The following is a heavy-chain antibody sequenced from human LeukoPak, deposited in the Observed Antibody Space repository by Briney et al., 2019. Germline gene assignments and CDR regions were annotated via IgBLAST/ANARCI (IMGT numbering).Heavy chain of an antibody. D-gene: IGHD3-10*01. V-gene: IGHV4-59*01. Sequence: PSETLSLTCTVSGVSISSYYWSWLRQPPGKGLERIGYIYYSGSTNYNPSLKSRVTISVDTSKNQFSLKLSSVTAANTAVYYCARSPYGQPLDYWGQGTLVTVSS. CDR3: ARSPYGQPLDY. CDR1: GVSISSYY. J-gene: IGHJ4*02. CDR2: IYYSGST.